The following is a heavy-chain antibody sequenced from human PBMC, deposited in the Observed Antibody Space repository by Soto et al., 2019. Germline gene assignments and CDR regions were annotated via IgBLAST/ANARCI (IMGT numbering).Heavy chain of an antibody. CDR1: GYTFTGYY. V-gene: IGHV1-2*04. Sequence: QVQLVQSGAEVKKPGASVKVSCKASGYTFTGYYMHWVRQAPGQGLEWMGWINPNSGGTNYAQKFQGWFTMTRDTSIITAYMELSRLRSDDTAVYYCARDRGPYCSGGSCTMAWFDPWGQGTLVTVSS. CDR3: ARDRGPYCSGGSCTMAWFDP. CDR2: INPNSGGT. J-gene: IGHJ5*02. D-gene: IGHD2-15*01.